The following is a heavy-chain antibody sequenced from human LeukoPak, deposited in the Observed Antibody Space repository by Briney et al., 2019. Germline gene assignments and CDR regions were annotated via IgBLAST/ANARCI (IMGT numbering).Heavy chain of an antibody. D-gene: IGHD3-9*01. J-gene: IGHJ5*02. V-gene: IGHV6-1*01. Sequence: SQTLSLTCAISGDSVSSNSAAWNWIRQSPSRGLEWLGRTYYRSKWYNDYAVSVKSRITINPDTSKNQFSLQLNSVTPEDTAVYYCARVSRYYDILTGYYERRSFDPWGQGTLVTVSS. CDR3: ARVSRYYDILTGYYERRSFDP. CDR1: GDSVSSNSAA. CDR2: TYYRSKWYN.